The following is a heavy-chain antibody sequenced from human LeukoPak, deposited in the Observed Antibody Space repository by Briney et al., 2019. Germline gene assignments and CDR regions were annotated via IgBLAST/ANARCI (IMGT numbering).Heavy chain of an antibody. CDR1: GFTFSSYG. D-gene: IGHD2-2*01. V-gene: IGHV3-33*06. Sequence: GGSLRLSCAASGFTFSSYGMHWVRQAPGKGLEWVAVIWYDGSNKYYADSVKGRFTISRDNSKNTLYLQMNSLRAKDTAVYYCAKDQGGYCSSTSCLHSDYYFDYWGQGTLVTVSS. CDR3: AKDQGGYCSSTSCLHSDYYFDY. J-gene: IGHJ4*02. CDR2: IWYDGSNK.